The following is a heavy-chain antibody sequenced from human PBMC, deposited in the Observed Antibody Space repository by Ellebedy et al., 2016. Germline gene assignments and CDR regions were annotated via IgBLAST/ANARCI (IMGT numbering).Heavy chain of an antibody. Sequence: GESLKISXAASGFSFSSHIFNWVRQAPGKGLEWVSYISATTVYYTDSVKGRFTISSDNAKDSLYLQMDSLRAEDTTVYYCARDSSTGDIVVEPMDVWGKGTTVTVSS. CDR3: ARDSSTGDIVVEPMDV. D-gene: IGHD2-2*01. CDR1: GFSFSSHI. V-gene: IGHV3-48*04. J-gene: IGHJ6*03. CDR2: ISATTV.